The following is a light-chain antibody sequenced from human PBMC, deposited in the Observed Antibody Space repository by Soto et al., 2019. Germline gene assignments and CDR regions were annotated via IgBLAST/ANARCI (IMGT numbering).Light chain of an antibody. CDR1: ENINTY. Sequence: DIQMTQSPSSLSTSVGDRVTITCRASENINTYLNWYQQKPGKAPKLLIYAASTLQSGVPSRFSGSGSGTDFTLTISSLQAEDFATYYCHQSSSTPYTFDQGTKLEIK. J-gene: IGKJ2*01. V-gene: IGKV1-39*01. CDR3: HQSSSTPYT. CDR2: AAS.